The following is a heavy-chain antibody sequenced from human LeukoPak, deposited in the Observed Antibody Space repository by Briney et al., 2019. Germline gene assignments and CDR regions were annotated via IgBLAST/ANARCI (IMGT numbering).Heavy chain of an antibody. CDR3: ASSSRSARYYYYYMDV. V-gene: IGHV1-69*05. Sequence: GASVKVSCKASGGTFSSSAISWVRQAPGQGLEWMGGIIPIFGTANYAQKFQGRVTITTDEPTSTAYMELSSLRSEDTAVYYCASSSRSARYYYYYMDVWGKGTTVTVSS. CDR1: GGTFSSSA. CDR2: IIPIFGTA. J-gene: IGHJ6*03.